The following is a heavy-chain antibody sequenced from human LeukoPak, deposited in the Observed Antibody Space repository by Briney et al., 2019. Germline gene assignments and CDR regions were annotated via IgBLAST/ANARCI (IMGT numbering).Heavy chain of an antibody. Sequence: SETLSLTCTVSGGSVSSGSYYWSWIRQPPGKGLEWIGYIYYSGSTNYNPSLKSRVTISVDTSKNQFSLKLSSVTAADTAVYYCARDRSYYYDTNNWFDPWGQGTLVTVSS. CDR2: IYYSGST. CDR1: GGSVSSGSYY. J-gene: IGHJ5*02. CDR3: ARDRSYYYDTNNWFDP. D-gene: IGHD3-22*01. V-gene: IGHV4-61*01.